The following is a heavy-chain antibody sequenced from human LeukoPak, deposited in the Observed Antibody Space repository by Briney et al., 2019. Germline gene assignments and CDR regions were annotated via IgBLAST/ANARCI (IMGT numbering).Heavy chain of an antibody. CDR3: ARYCSSTSCYQYFQH. J-gene: IGHJ1*01. D-gene: IGHD2-2*01. CDR1: GGSISSGSYY. CDR2: IYTSGST. Sequence: RASQTLSLTCTVSGGSISSGSYYWSWIRQPAGKGLEWIGRIYTSGSTNYNPSLKSRVTISVDTSKNQFSLKLSSVTAADTAVYYCARYCSSTSCYQYFQHWGQGTLVTVSS. V-gene: IGHV4-61*02.